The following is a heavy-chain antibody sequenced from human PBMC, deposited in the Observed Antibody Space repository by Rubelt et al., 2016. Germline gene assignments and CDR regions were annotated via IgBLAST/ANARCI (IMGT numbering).Heavy chain of an antibody. CDR1: GFTFSSYA. CDR3: ARDAAIGVFDY. Sequence: VQLVESGGGVVQPGRSLRLSCADSGFTFSSYAMHWVRQAPGKGLEWVAVIWFDGSKDYYRDSVKGRFTVSRDDSKNTLYLQMSGLRGEDTAVYYCARDAAIGVFDYWGQGTLVTVSS. D-gene: IGHD3-16*01. CDR2: IWFDGSKD. J-gene: IGHJ4*02. V-gene: IGHV3-30*04.